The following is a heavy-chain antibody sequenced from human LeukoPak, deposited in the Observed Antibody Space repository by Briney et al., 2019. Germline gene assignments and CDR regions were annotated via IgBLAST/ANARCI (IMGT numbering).Heavy chain of an antibody. D-gene: IGHD6-13*01. CDR2: INPNSGGT. J-gene: IGHJ4*02. CDR3: ATYRWRYSSGWSQPLDY. Sequence: ASVKVSCKASGYTFTGYYMHWVRQAPGQGLEWMGWINPNSGGTNYAQKFQGRVTMTRDTSISTAYMELSRPRSDDTAVYYCATYRWRYSSGWSQPLDYRGQGTLVTVSS. V-gene: IGHV1-2*02. CDR1: GYTFTGYY.